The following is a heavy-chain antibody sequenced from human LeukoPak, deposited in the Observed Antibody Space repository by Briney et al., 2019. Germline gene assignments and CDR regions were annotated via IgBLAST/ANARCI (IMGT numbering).Heavy chain of an antibody. Sequence: PETLSLTCSVSGGSISSYYWSWIRQPPGKGLEWIGYIYYSGSTNYNPSLKSRVTISVDTSKNQFSLKLSSVTAADTAVYYCAREYYDFWSGHGGTYGMDVWGQGTTVTVSS. CDR3: AREYYDFWSGHGGTYGMDV. D-gene: IGHD3-3*01. CDR1: GGSISSYY. CDR2: IYYSGST. J-gene: IGHJ6*02. V-gene: IGHV4-59*01.